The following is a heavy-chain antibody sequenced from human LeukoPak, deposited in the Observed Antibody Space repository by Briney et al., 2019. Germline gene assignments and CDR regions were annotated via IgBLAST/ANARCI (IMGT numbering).Heavy chain of an antibody. CDR1: GFTFTSSA. V-gene: IGHV1-58*02. Sequence: SVKVSCKASGFTFTSSAMQWVRQARGQRLEWIGWIVVGSGNTNYAQKFQERVTITRDMSTSTAYMELSSLRSEDTAVYYCAADQYDILTGYSGNGMDVWGQGTTVTVSS. CDR3: AADQYDILTGYSGNGMDV. CDR2: IVVGSGNT. J-gene: IGHJ6*02. D-gene: IGHD3-9*01.